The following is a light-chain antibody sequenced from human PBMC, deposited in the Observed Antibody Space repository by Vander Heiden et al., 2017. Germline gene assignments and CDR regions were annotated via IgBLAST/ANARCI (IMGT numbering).Light chain of an antibody. CDR3: QQYYSTPRT. CDR1: QSVLYRSNNTNY. CDR2: WAS. Sequence: DIVMTQSPDSLAVSLGERATINCKSSQSVLYRSNNTNYLAWYQQKPGQPPKLLIYWASTRESGVPDRFSGSGSGTDFTLTISSLQAEDVAVYYCQQYYSTPRTFGQGTKLEIK. V-gene: IGKV4-1*01. J-gene: IGKJ2*01.